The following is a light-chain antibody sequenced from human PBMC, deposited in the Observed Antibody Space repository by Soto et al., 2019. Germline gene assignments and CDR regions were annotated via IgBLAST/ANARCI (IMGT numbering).Light chain of an antibody. J-gene: IGLJ1*01. Sequence: QSVLTQPPSVSGAPGQRVTISCTGSSSNIGAGYNVHWYQQLPGTAPKLLIYHNSNRPSGVPDRFSGSESGTSASLAITGRQAEDEADYYCKSYDSSLSGSRVFGTGTKVTVL. CDR3: KSYDSSLSGSRV. CDR1: SSNIGAGYN. CDR2: HNS. V-gene: IGLV1-40*01.